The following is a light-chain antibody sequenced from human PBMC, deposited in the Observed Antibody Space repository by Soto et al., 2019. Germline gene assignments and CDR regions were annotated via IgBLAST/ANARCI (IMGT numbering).Light chain of an antibody. CDR3: QQYGTSPWT. CDR1: QSVGSNY. V-gene: IGKV3-20*01. Sequence: EIVLTQSPGTLSLSPGERATLSCRASQSVGSNYLAWYQQKPGQAPRLLIFAASSRTTDIPDRFRGSGSGSDFTLTISRLEPEDFAVYYCQQYGTSPWTFGQGTKVEIK. J-gene: IGKJ1*01. CDR2: AAS.